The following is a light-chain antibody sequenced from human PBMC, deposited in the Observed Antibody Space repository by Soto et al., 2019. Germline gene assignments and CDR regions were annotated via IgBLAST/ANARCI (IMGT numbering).Light chain of an antibody. CDR3: QQYGDSLKT. CDR2: GAS. Sequence: EIVLTQSPGTLSLSPGERATLSCRASQSVSSSYLAWYQQRPGQAPRLLIYGASNRATGIPDRFSGSGSGTDFTLTISRLEPEDFAMYYCQQYGDSLKTFGQGTRWIS. V-gene: IGKV3-20*01. J-gene: IGKJ1*01. CDR1: QSVSSSY.